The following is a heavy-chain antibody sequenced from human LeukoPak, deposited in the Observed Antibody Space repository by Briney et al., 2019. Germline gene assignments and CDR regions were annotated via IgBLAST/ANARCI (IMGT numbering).Heavy chain of an antibody. CDR3: ARTFNHIAAVYYYMDV. J-gene: IGHJ6*03. V-gene: IGHV3-7*01. D-gene: IGHD6-13*01. CDR2: IKQDGSEK. Sequence: GGSLRLSCAASGFTFSSYWMSWVRQAPGKGLEWVANIKQDGSEKYYVDSVRGRFTISRDNAKNSLYLQMNSLRAEDTAVYYCARTFNHIAAVYYYMDVWGKGTTVTVSS. CDR1: GFTFSSYW.